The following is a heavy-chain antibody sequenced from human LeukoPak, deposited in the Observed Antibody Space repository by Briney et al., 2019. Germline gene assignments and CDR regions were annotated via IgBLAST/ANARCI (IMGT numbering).Heavy chain of an antibody. CDR2: INHSGST. J-gene: IGHJ4*02. V-gene: IGHV4-34*01. D-gene: IGHD6-13*01. Sequence: PSETLSLTCAVYGGSFSGYYWSWLRQPPGKGLEWIVEINHSGSTNYNPSLKSRVTISVDTSKNQFSLKLSSVTAADTAVYYCARGLRSSWYLSSYFDYWGQGTLVTVSS. CDR3: ARGLRSSWYLSSYFDY. CDR1: GGSFSGYY.